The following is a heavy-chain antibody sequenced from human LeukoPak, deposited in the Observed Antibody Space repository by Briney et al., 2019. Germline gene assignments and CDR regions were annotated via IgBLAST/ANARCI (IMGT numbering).Heavy chain of an antibody. D-gene: IGHD3-3*01. CDR3: ARELTIFGVVIQRYDAFDI. Sequence: GGSLRLSCAVSGFTFSDNWMSWVRQAPGKGLEWVAVIWYDGSKKYYGDSVKGRFTISRDNSKNTLYLQMNSLRAEDTAVYYCARELTIFGVVIQRYDAFDIWGQGTMVTVSS. CDR1: GFTFSDNW. J-gene: IGHJ3*02. V-gene: IGHV3-33*08. CDR2: IWYDGSKK.